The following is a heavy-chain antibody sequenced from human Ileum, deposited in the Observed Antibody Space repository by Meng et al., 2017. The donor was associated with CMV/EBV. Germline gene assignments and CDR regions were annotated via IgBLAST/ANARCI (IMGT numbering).Heavy chain of an antibody. Sequence: GESLKISCTGSGFTFGDYSMSWVRQAPGEGLEWVGLITTTGTIQYAASVKGRFTISKDDSKNIAYLQMNSLRAEDTAVYYCAKDHYDSSGYQDFDYWGQGTLVTVSS. D-gene: IGHD3-22*01. CDR2: ITTTGTI. V-gene: IGHV3-49*04. CDR3: AKDHYDSSGYQDFDY. CDR1: GFTFGDYS. J-gene: IGHJ4*02.